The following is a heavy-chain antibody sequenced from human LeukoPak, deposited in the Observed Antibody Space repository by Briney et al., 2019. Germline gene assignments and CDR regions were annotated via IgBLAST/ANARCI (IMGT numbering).Heavy chain of an antibody. Sequence: SSETLSLTCAVYGGSFSGYYWSWVRQPPGKGLEWIGEINHSGSTNYNPSLKSRVTISVDTSKNQFSVKLSSVTAADTAVYYCARGRRIVVVVAATQGFNYYYYMDVWGKGTTVTVSS. CDR1: GGSFSGYY. V-gene: IGHV4-34*01. CDR3: ARGRRIVVVVAATQGFNYYYYMDV. CDR2: INHSGST. J-gene: IGHJ6*03. D-gene: IGHD2-15*01.